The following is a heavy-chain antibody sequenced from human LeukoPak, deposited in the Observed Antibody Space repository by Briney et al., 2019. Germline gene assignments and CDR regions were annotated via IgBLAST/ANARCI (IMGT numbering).Heavy chain of an antibody. V-gene: IGHV3-30*18. CDR1: GFTFSSYG. Sequence: QSGGSLRLSCAASGFTFSSYGMHWVRQAPGKGLEWVAVISYGGSNKYYADFVKGRFTISRDNSKNTLYLQMNSLRAEDTAVYYCAKEHSGTYSLYYFDYWGQGTLVTVSS. D-gene: IGHD1-26*01. J-gene: IGHJ4*02. CDR3: AKEHSGTYSLYYFDY. CDR2: ISYGGSNK.